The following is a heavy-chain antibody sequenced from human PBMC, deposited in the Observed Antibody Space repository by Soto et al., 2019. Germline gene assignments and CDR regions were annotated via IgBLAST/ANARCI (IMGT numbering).Heavy chain of an antibody. CDR2: INHSGST. J-gene: IGHJ6*02. V-gene: IGHV4-34*01. CDR1: GGSFSGYY. D-gene: IGHD5-18*01. Sequence: SETLSLTCAVYGGSFSGYYWSWIRQPPGKGLEWIGEINHSGSTNYNPSLKSRVTISVDTSKNQFSLKLSSVTAADTAVYYCARSNTAMVGIYYYGMDVWGQGTTVTVSS. CDR3: ARSNTAMVGIYYYGMDV.